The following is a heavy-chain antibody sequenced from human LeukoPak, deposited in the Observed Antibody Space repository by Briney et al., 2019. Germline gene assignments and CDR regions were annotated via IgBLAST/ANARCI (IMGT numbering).Heavy chain of an antibody. CDR1: GSSFSNFG. CDR2: ISYDGGNK. J-gene: IGHJ4*02. V-gene: IGHV3-30*18. D-gene: IGHD1-26*01. Sequence: PGGSLRLSCAASGSSFSNFGMHWVRQAPGKGLEWVAVISYDGGNKHYGESVKGRFTISRDNSKNTLYLQMNSLRAEDTAVYYCAKDRYSGSYLQTGPCAHWGQGILVTVSS. CDR3: AKDRYSGSYLQTGPCAH.